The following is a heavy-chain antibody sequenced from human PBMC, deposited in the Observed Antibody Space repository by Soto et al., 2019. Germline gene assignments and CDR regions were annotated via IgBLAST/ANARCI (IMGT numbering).Heavy chain of an antibody. D-gene: IGHD5-18*01. CDR1: GGSISSGGYC. Sequence: PSETLSLTCTVSGGSISSGGYCWSWIRQHPGKGLEWIGYIYYSGSTYYNPSLKSRVTISVDTPKNQFSLKLSSVTAADTAVYYCARDQDTAMARTHYYYGMDVWGQGTTVTV. CDR3: ARDQDTAMARTHYYYGMDV. CDR2: IYYSGST. J-gene: IGHJ6*02. V-gene: IGHV4-31*03.